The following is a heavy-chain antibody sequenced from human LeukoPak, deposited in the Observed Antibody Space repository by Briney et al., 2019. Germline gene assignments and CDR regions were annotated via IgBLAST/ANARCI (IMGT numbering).Heavy chain of an antibody. D-gene: IGHD3-10*02. CDR2: IYTSGST. J-gene: IGHJ3*02. CDR1: GGSISSYY. CDR3: AREEITMLPI. V-gene: IGHV4-4*07. Sequence: PSETLSLTCTVSGGSISSYYWSWIRQTGGKGLEWIWRIYTSGSTNYNPSLKSRVTMSVDTSKNQFSLKLSSVTAADTAVYYCAREEITMLPIWGQGTMVTVSS.